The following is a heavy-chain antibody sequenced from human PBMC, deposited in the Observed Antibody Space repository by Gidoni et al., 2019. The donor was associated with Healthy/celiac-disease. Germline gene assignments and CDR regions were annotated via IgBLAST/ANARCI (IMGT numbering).Heavy chain of an antibody. V-gene: IGHV4-39*01. Sequence: HLPLQESCRGLVKPSETLSLTCTVPGCSIRSSSYYWGWIRQPPGKGLEWIGSIYYSGSTYYNPSLKSRVTISVDTSKNQFSLKLSSVTAADTAVYYCARRSSRDGYNLDYWGQGTLVTVLL. CDR2: IYYSGST. CDR3: ARRSSRDGYNLDY. D-gene: IGHD5-12*01. J-gene: IGHJ4*02. CDR1: GCSIRSSSYY.